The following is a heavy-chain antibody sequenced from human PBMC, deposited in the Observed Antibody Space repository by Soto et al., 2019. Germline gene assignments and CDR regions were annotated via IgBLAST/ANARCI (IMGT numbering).Heavy chain of an antibody. CDR3: VCYGDQYYFDY. J-gene: IGHJ4*02. V-gene: IGHV3-21*01. Sequence: GGSLRLSCAASGFTFSSYSMNWVRQAPGKGLEWVSSISSSSSYIYYADSVKGRFTISRDNAKNSLYLQMNSLRAKDTAVYYCVCYGDQYYFDYWGQGTLVTVSS. CDR1: GFTFSSYS. D-gene: IGHD4-17*01. CDR2: ISSSSSYI.